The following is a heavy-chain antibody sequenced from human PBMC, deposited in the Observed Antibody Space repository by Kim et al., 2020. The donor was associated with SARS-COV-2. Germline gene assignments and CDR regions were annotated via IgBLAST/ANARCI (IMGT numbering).Heavy chain of an antibody. V-gene: IGHV1-69*13. D-gene: IGHD1-20*01. CDR2: IIPIFGTA. CDR3: ARDSEYNWSGLRPDYFDY. Sequence: SVKVSCKASGGTFSSYAISWVRQAPGQGLEWMGGIIPIFGTANYAQKFQGRVTITADESTSTAYMELSSLRSEDTAVYYCARDSEYNWSGLRPDYFDYWGQGTLVTVSS. CDR1: GGTFSSYA. J-gene: IGHJ4*02.